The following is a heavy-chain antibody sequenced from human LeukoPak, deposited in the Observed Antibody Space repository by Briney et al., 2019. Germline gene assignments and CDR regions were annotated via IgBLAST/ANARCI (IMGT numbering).Heavy chain of an antibody. CDR3: ARVYYDFWSGYFDY. J-gene: IGHJ4*02. Sequence: GGSLRLSCAASGFTFDDYGMSWVRQAPGKGLEWVSGINWNGGSTGYADSMKGRFTISRDNAKNSLYLQMNSLRAEDTALYYCARVYYDFWSGYFDYWGQGTLVTVSS. V-gene: IGHV3-20*04. CDR1: GFTFDDYG. D-gene: IGHD3-3*01. CDR2: INWNGGST.